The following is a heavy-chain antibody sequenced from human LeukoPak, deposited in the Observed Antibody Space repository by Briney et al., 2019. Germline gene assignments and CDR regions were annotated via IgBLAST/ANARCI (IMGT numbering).Heavy chain of an antibody. CDR3: AADPTYYDILTGYYSFDY. D-gene: IGHD3-9*01. CDR2: IVVGSGNT. CDR1: GFTFTSSA. V-gene: IGHV1-58*01. Sequence: SVKVSCKASGFTFTSSAVQWVRQARGQRLEWIGWIVVGSGNTNYAQKFQERVTITRDMSTSTAYMELSSLRSEDTAVYYCAADPTYYDILTGYYSFDYRGQGTLVTVSS. J-gene: IGHJ4*02.